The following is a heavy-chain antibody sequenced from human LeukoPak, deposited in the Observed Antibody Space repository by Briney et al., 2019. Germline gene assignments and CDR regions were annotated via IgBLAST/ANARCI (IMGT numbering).Heavy chain of an antibody. V-gene: IGHV1-18*01. D-gene: IGHD3-10*01. CDR1: DYTFTSYG. CDR3: ARLVGYGSGSYYSSRIRNYFDY. CDR2: ISAYNGNT. J-gene: IGHJ4*02. Sequence: ASVKVSCKASDYTFTSYGISWVRQAPGQGLEWMGWISAYNGNTNYAQKLQGRVTMTTDTSTSTAYMELRSLRSDDTAVYYCARLVGYGSGSYYSSRIRNYFDYWGQGTLVTVSS.